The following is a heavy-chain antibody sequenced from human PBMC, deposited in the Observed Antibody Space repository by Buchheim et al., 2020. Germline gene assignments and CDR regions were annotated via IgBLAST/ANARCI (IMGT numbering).Heavy chain of an antibody. CDR2: INSDGTST. CDR3: ARGTSSGPYYFDY. D-gene: IGHD3-22*01. J-gene: IGHJ4*02. CDR1: GLTFSTYW. Sequence: EVQLVESGGGLVQPGGSLRLSCAASGLTFSTYWMHWVRQAPGNGLVWVSRINSDGTSTNYADSVKGRFTISRDNAKNTLYLQMGSLRAEDTAVYYCARGTSSGPYYFDYWGQGTL. V-gene: IGHV3-74*01.